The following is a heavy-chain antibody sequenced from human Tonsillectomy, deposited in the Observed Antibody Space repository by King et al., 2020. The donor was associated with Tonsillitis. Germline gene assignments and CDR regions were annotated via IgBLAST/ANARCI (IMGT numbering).Heavy chain of an antibody. J-gene: IGHJ4*02. CDR1: GYTFTSYG. Sequence: QLVQSGAEVKKPGASVKVSCKASGYTFTSYGISWVRQAPGQGLEWMGWISAYNGNTNYAQKLQGRVPMTTDTSTSTAYMELRSLRSDDTPGFYCARECSRKAVVVAATHYFDYWGQGTLVTVSS. D-gene: IGHD2-15*01. CDR3: ARECSRKAVVVAATHYFDY. CDR2: ISAYNGNT. V-gene: IGHV1-18*01.